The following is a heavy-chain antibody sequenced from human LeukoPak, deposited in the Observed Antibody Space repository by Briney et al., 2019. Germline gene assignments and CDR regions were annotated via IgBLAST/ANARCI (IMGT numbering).Heavy chain of an antibody. CDR1: GYNFATYW. V-gene: IGHV5-51*01. J-gene: IGHJ4*02. D-gene: IGHD6-13*01. CDR2: IYPGNFHT. Sequence: GESLKISCQGSGYNFATYWIVWVRQMPGKGLEWMGIIYPGNFHTRYSPSFQGQVTISADTSISTAYLHWSSLQSSGTAMYYCAKFHATWYGDTWGQGTLVTVSS. CDR3: AKFHATWYGDT.